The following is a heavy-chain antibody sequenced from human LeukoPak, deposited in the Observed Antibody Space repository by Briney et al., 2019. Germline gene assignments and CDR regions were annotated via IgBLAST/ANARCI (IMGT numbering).Heavy chain of an antibody. Sequence: PGGSLRLSCAASEFTFSSYWMNWVRQAPGKGLEWVANIKQDGSEKYYVDSVKGRFTISRDNAKNSLYLQMNSLRAEDTAVYYCARDLPEGAFDIWGQGTMVTVSS. CDR2: IKQDGSEK. CDR3: ARDLPEGAFDI. J-gene: IGHJ3*02. V-gene: IGHV3-7*01. CDR1: EFTFSSYW.